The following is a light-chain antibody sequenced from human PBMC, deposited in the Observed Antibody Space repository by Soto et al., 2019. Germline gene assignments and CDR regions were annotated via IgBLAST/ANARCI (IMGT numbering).Light chain of an antibody. CDR2: GAS. Sequence: EIVLTQSPGTLSLSPGERGTLSCRASQSLTSNSLAWYQKRPGQAPRLLVYGASTRVTDIPDRFSGSGSGTDFTLTINGLEPDDCAVYYCQQYGDSPPSTFGQGTKVEV. CDR1: QSLTSNS. CDR3: QQYGDSPPST. J-gene: IGKJ1*01. V-gene: IGKV3-20*01.